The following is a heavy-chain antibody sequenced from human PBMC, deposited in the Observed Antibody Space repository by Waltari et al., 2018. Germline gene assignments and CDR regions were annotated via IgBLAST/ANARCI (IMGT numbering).Heavy chain of an antibody. V-gene: IGHV3-23*01. D-gene: IGHD3-3*01. Sequence: EVQLLESGGGLVQPGGSLRLSCAASGFTFSSYAMSWVRQAPGKGLEWVSGISGRGGSTYYARSGKGRFTISRDNSKNTLYLQMNSLRAEDTAVYYCAKGPLYDFWSGYPDYWGQGTLVTVSS. J-gene: IGHJ4*02. CDR1: GFTFSSYA. CDR2: ISGRGGST. CDR3: AKGPLYDFWSGYPDY.